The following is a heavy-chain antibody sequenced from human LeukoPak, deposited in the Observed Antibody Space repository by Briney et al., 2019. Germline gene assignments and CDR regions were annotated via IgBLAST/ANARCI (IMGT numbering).Heavy chain of an antibody. V-gene: IGHV1-45*02. CDR3: ASSDFGKRGMDV. CDR2: ITPFNGNT. CDR1: GYAFTYRY. D-gene: IGHD3-3*01. J-gene: IGHJ6*02. Sequence: SVKVSCKASGYAFTYRYLHWVRQAPGQALEWMGWITPFNGNTNYAQKFQDRVTITRDRSMSTAYMELSSLRSEDTAMYYCASSDFGKRGMDVWGQGTTVTVSS.